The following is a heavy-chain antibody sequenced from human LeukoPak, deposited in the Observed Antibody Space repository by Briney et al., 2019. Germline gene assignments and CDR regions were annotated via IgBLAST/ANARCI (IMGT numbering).Heavy chain of an antibody. CDR3: ARVVWGGYLYYFDY. Sequence: GGSLRLSCAASGFTFSNYAMSWVRQAPGKGLEWVSGINVSGGSTYYADSVKGRFTISRDNSKNTLYLQMNSLRAEDTAVYYCARVVWGGYLYYFDYWGQGTLVTVSS. D-gene: IGHD3-16*01. J-gene: IGHJ4*02. CDR1: GFTFSNYA. CDR2: INVSGGST. V-gene: IGHV3-23*01.